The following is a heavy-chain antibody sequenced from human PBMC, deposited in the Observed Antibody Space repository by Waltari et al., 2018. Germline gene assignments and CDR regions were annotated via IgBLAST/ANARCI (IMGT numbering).Heavy chain of an antibody. J-gene: IGHJ4*02. CDR2: ISGSGGST. CDR1: EFTFSSYA. D-gene: IGHD3-22*01. Sequence: EVQLLESGGGLVQPGESLRLSCAASEFTFSSYAMSWVRQAPGKGLEWVSAISGSGGSTYYADSVKGRFTISRDNSKNTLYLQMNSLRAEDTAVYYCAKGYYYDSSGYYPYDPYDYWGQGTLVTVSS. CDR3: AKGYYYDSSGYYPYDPYDY. V-gene: IGHV3-23*01.